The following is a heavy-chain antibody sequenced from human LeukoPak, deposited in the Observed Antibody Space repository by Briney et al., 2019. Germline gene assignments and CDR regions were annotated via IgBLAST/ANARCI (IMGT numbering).Heavy chain of an antibody. Sequence: SETLSLTCTVSGGSISSYYWSRIRQPPGKGLEWIGYIYYSGSTNYNPSLKSRVTISVDTSKNQFSLKLSSVTAADTAVYYCARMRQNYYYYIDVWGKGTTVTVSS. CDR3: ARMRQNYYYYIDV. V-gene: IGHV4-59*08. CDR2: IYYSGST. J-gene: IGHJ6*03. CDR1: GGSISSYY.